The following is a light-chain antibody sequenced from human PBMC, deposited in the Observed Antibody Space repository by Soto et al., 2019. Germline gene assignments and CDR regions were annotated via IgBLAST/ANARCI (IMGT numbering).Light chain of an antibody. CDR1: QSITNSY. V-gene: IGKV3-20*01. J-gene: IGKJ2*01. CDR3: EQYGSLPYT. CDR2: GAS. Sequence: EIVLTQSPGTLSLSPGERVTLSCRASQSITNSYLAWYQQKPGQAPRLLIFGASNRATGIPDRFSSSGSGTDFSLTISKLEPDDFAVYYCEQYGSLPYTFGQGTKLDI.